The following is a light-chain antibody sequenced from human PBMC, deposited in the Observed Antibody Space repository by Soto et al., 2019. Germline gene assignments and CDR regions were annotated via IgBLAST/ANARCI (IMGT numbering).Light chain of an antibody. V-gene: IGKV3-15*01. J-gene: IGKJ1*01. CDR1: ESVGSH. CDR3: QQDDNWPPWT. Sequence: DTVMTQSPATLSVSPGETATLSCRASESVGSHLAWYQQKPGQAPRLLIYGVSTRATGIPARFRGSGSETEFTLTISSLQSEDFAVYYCQQDDNWPPWTFGQGTKVEI. CDR2: GVS.